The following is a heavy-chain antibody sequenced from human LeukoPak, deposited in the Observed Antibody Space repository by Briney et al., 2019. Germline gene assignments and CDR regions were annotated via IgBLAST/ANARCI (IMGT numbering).Heavy chain of an antibody. Sequence: PSETLSLTCTVSDGSIGNSNFYWGWIRQPPGKGLEWIGSIYSLGFSHYNPSLRSRVTIAVDTSNNRFSLTLFSLTAADTAVYYCSRIQSRWIHDGDRTGYFGDASDIWSPRTMVAVSS. V-gene: IGHV4-39*02. D-gene: IGHD3-9*01. CDR3: SRIQSRWIHDGDRTGYFGDASDI. CDR2: IYSLGFS. CDR1: DGSIGNSNFY. J-gene: IGHJ3*02.